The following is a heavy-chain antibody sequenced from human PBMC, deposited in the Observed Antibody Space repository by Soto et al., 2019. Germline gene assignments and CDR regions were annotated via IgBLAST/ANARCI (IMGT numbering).Heavy chain of an antibody. CDR2: IYSGGST. Sequence: LRLSCAASGFTVSSNYMSWVRQAPGKGLEWVSVIYSGGSTYYADSVKGRFTISRDNSKNTLYLQMNSLRAEDTAVYYCARYQQEPNYDFWSAYYYMDVWGKGTTVTFSS. D-gene: IGHD3-3*01. CDR1: GFTVSSNY. V-gene: IGHV3-66*01. CDR3: ARYQQEPNYDFWSAYYYMDV. J-gene: IGHJ6*03.